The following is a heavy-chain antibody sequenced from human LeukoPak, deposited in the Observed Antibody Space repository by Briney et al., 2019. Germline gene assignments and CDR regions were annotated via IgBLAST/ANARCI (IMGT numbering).Heavy chain of an antibody. V-gene: IGHV3-33*06. CDR1: GFTFRNYG. CDR2: IWYDGKKE. Sequence: PGRTLRLSCAASGFTFRNYGMHWVRQAPGKGLEWVAVIWYDGKKEHYADSVKGRFTISRDNSKNTLYLQMNSLRAEDTAVYYCAKGDAPYDILTGYLYYFDYWGQGTLVTVSS. D-gene: IGHD3-9*01. CDR3: AKGDAPYDILTGYLYYFDY. J-gene: IGHJ4*02.